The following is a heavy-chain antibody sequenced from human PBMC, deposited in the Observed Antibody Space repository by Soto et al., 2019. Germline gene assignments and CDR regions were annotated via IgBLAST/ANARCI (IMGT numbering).Heavy chain of an antibody. CDR3: ARYLCTSTDPYSFSVDD. CDR2: IIPILGFA. CDR1: GDTFNTYA. V-gene: IGHV1-69*02. D-gene: IGHD2-21*01. J-gene: IGHJ6*04. Sequence: QVQLVQSGAEVKKPGSSVKVSCQPSGDTFNTYAIGWVRQDPGQGLEWMGRIIPILGFAYYAQRFQGRVTITANKSTSTGDTDVSSWACDHAAVECCARYLCTSTDPYSFSVDDWGKGTTVTVSS.